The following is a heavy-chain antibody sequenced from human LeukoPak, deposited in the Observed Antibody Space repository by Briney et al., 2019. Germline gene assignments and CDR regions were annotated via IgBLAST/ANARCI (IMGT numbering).Heavy chain of an antibody. D-gene: IGHD3-10*01. J-gene: IGHJ4*02. Sequence: SETLSLTCAVYGGSFSGYYWSWIRQPPGKGLEWIGEINHSGSTNYNPSLKSRVTISVDTSRNPFSLKLSSVTAADTAVYYCARGTTYYYGSGSYYTDYWGQGTLVTVSS. CDR3: ARGTTYYYGSGSYYTDY. CDR2: INHSGST. V-gene: IGHV4-34*01. CDR1: GGSFSGYY.